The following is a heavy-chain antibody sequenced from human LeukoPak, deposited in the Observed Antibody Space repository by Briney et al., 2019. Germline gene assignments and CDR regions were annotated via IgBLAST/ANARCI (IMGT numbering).Heavy chain of an antibody. CDR1: GFTFSSYG. J-gene: IGHJ4*02. D-gene: IGHD6-19*01. V-gene: IGHV3-30*03. CDR2: ISYDGSNK. CDR3: ARDHRYSSGYNQYYFDY. Sequence: GGSLRLSCAASGFTFSSYGMHWVRQAPGKGLEWVAVISYDGSNKYYADSVKGRFTISRDNSKNTLYLQMNSLRAEDTAVYYCARDHRYSSGYNQYYFDYWGQGTLVTVSS.